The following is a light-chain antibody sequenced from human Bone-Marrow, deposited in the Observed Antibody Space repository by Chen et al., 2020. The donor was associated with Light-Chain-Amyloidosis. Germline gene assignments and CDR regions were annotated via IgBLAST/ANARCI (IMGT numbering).Light chain of an antibody. CDR2: DDS. CDR1: NIGSTS. V-gene: IGLV3-21*02. J-gene: IGLJ3*02. Sequence: SYVLTQPSSVSVAPGQTATIACGGNNIGSTSVHWYQQTPGQAPLLVVYDDSDRPSGIPERLSGSNSGNTATLTISRVEAGDEDDYYWQVWDRSSDRPVFGGGTKLTVL. CDR3: QVWDRSSDRPV.